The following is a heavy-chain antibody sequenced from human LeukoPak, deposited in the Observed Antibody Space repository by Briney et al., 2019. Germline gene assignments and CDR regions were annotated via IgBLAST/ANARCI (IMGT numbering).Heavy chain of an antibody. CDR2: INPNSGDT. V-gene: IGHV1-2*02. CDR1: GYTFTGYY. D-gene: IGHD2-8*01. Sequence: ASVKVSCKSSGYTFTGYYMHWVRQAPGQGPEWMGWINPNSGDTNYAQKFQGRVTMTRDTSISTVYMELRRLTSDDAAVYYCVRDPRYCTKGVCLYSRTFDPWGQGTLVTVSS. J-gene: IGHJ5*02. CDR3: VRDPRYCTKGVCLYSRTFDP.